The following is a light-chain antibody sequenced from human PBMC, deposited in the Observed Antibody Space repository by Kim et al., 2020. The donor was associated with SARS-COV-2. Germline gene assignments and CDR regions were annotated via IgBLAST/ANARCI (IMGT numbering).Light chain of an antibody. CDR2: GKN. J-gene: IGLJ1*01. CDR1: RLRSYY. Sequence: SSELTQDPAVSVALGQTVRITCQAPRLRSYYASLYQQKPGQATVLVIYGKNNRLSGIPDRSSGSSSGNTASLTITGAQAEDEADYYCNSRESSGNQLEVFGTGTKVTVL. V-gene: IGLV3-19*01. CDR3: NSRESSGNQLEV.